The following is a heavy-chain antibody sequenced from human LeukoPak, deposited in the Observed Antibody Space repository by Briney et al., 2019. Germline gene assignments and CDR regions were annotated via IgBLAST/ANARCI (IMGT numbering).Heavy chain of an antibody. Sequence: GRSLRLSCAASGFTFDDYAMHWVRQAPGKGLEWVSGISWNSGSIGYADSVKGRFTISRDNAKNSLYLQKNSLRAEDTALYYCAKDMRPYSKPTLGYWGQGTLVTVSS. V-gene: IGHV3-9*01. CDR3: AKDMRPYSKPTLGY. J-gene: IGHJ4*02. D-gene: IGHD4-11*01. CDR1: GFTFDDYA. CDR2: ISWNSGSI.